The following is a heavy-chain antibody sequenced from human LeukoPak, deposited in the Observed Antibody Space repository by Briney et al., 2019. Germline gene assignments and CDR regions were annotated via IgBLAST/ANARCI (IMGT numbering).Heavy chain of an antibody. CDR3: ATLGGDCSGGSCYYTSYFDY. Sequence: GGSLRLSCAASGFTFSSYGMSWVRQAPGKGLEWVSYISSSGSTIYYADSVKGRFTISRDNAKNSLYLQMNSLRAEDTAVYYCATLGGDCSGGSCYYTSYFDYWGQGTLVTVSS. D-gene: IGHD2-15*01. V-gene: IGHV3-48*04. CDR1: GFTFSSYG. J-gene: IGHJ4*02. CDR2: ISSSGSTI.